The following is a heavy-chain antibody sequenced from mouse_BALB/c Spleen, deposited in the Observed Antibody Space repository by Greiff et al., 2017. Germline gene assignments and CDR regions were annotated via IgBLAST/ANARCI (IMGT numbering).Heavy chain of an antibody. J-gene: IGHJ3*01. CDR3: TKGGYCFSWFAY. CDR1: GFTFSNYW. V-gene: IGHV6-6*02. CDR2: IRLKSNNYAT. D-gene: IGHD2-3*01. Sequence: EVKLVESGGGLVQPGGSMKLSCVASGFTFSNYWMNWVRQSPEKGLEWVAEIRLKSNNYATHYAESVKGRFTISRDDSKSSVYLQMNNLRAEDTGIDYCTKGGYCFSWFAYWGQGTLVTVSA.